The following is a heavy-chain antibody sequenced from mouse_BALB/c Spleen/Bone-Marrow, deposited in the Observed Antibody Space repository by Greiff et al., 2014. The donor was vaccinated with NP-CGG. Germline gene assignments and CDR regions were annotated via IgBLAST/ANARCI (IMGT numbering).Heavy chain of an antibody. J-gene: IGHJ4*01. CDR3: ARSGERFGAMDY. CDR1: GFTFSDYY. Sequence: EVKLMESGGGLVKPGGSLKLSCAASGFTFSDYYMYWVHQTPEKRLEWVATISDGGGYTYYPDSVWGRFTISRDNAKNNLYLQMSSLKSEDTAMYYCARSGERFGAMDYWGQGTSVTVFS. D-gene: IGHD3-1*01. V-gene: IGHV5-4*02. CDR2: ISDGGGYT.